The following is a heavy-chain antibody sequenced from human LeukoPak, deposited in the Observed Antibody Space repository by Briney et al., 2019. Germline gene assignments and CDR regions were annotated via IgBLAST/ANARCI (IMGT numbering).Heavy chain of an antibody. D-gene: IGHD5-18*01. CDR3: ASVAAMVTGDY. CDR1: GFTFSSYS. J-gene: IGHJ4*02. V-gene: IGHV3-48*04. Sequence: GGSLRLSCAASGFTFSSYSMNWVRQAPGKGLEWVSYISSSSTIYYADSVKGRFTISRDNAKNSLYLQMNSLRAEDTAVYYCASVAAMVTGDYWGQGTLVTVSS. CDR2: ISSSSTI.